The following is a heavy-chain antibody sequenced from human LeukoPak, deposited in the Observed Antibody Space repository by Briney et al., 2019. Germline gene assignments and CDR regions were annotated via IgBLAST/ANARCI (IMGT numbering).Heavy chain of an antibody. Sequence: SETLSLTCTVSGGSISSYYCSWIRQPAGKGLEWIGRIYTSGSTNYNPSLKSRVTMSVDTSKNQFSLKLSSVTAADTAVYYCARLMVHCSGGSCTAPIWGQGTMVTVCS. CDR2: IYTSGST. CDR3: ARLMVHCSGGSCTAPI. V-gene: IGHV4-4*07. D-gene: IGHD2-15*01. CDR1: GGSISSYY. J-gene: IGHJ3*02.